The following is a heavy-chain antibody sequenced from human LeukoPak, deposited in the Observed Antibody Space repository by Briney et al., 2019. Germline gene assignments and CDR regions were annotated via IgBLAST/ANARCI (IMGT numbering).Heavy chain of an antibody. J-gene: IGHJ4*02. V-gene: IGHV4-39*07. D-gene: IGHD5-18*01. CDR2: IYYSGST. CDR1: GGSISSSSYY. CDR3: ARGWIQLWLPLKYYFDY. Sequence: PSETLSLTCTVSGGSISSSSYYWGWIRQPPGKGLEWIGSIYYSGSTNYNPSLKSRVTISVDTSKNQFSLKLSSVTAADTAVYYCARGWIQLWLPLKYYFDYWGQGTLVTVSS.